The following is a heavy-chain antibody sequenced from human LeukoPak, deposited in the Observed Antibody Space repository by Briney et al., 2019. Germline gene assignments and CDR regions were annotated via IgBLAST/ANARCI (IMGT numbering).Heavy chain of an antibody. J-gene: IGHJ4*02. CDR3: ARLTAGVVVAAHHVVEAKLYHYFDY. CDR2: ISAYNGNT. CDR1: GYTFTSYG. D-gene: IGHD2-15*01. Sequence: ASVKVSCKASGYTFTSYGISWVRQAPGRGLEWMGWISAYNGNTNYAQKLQGRVTMTTDTSTSTAYMELRSLGSDDTAVYYCARLTAGVVVAAHHVVEAKLYHYFDYWGQGTLVTVSS. V-gene: IGHV1-18*01.